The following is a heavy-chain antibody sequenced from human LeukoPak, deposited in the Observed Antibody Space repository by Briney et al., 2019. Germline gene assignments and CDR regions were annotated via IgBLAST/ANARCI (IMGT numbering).Heavy chain of an antibody. Sequence: GGSLRLSCAASGFSFSSYSMNWVRQAPGKGLEWLSYISTTSNTIYYADSVKGRFTISRDNAKNSLYLQMNSLRAEDTAVYYCARGQGDYGDYWGQGTLVTVSS. CDR2: ISTTSNTI. J-gene: IGHJ4*02. V-gene: IGHV3-48*04. CDR1: GFSFSSYS. CDR3: ARGQGDYGDY.